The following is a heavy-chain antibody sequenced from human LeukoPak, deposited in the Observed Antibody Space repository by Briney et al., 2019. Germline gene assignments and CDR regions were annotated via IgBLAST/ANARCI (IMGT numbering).Heavy chain of an antibody. D-gene: IGHD6-19*01. CDR1: GFTFSSYA. CDR3: AREDQWLAFDY. J-gene: IGHJ4*02. V-gene: IGHV3-30*04. Sequence: GGSLRLSCAASGFTFSSYAMHWVRQAPGKELEWVAVISYDGSNKYYADSVKGRFTISRDNSKNTLYLQMNSLRAEDTAVYYCAREDQWLAFDYWGQGTLVTVSS. CDR2: ISYDGSNK.